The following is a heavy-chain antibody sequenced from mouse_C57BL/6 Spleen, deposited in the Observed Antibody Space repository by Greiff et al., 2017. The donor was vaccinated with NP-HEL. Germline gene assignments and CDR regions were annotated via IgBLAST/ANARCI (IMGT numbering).Heavy chain of an antibody. V-gene: IGHV3-6*01. J-gene: IGHJ1*03. CDR1: GYSITSGYY. Sequence: EVQLVESGPGLVKPSQSLSLTCSVTGYSITSGYYWNWIRQFPGNKLEWMGYISYDGSNNYNPSLKNPISITRDTSKNQFFLKLNSVTTEDTATYYCAEDYDRYFDVWGTGTTVTVSS. CDR3: AEDYDRYFDV. D-gene: IGHD2-12*01. CDR2: ISYDGSN.